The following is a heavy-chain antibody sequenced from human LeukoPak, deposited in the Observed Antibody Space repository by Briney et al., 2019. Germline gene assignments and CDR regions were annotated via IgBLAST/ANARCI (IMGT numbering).Heavy chain of an antibody. CDR1: GFTFSSYA. J-gene: IGHJ4*02. CDR2: ISGSGGST. V-gene: IGHV3-23*01. Sequence: GGSLRLSCAASGFTFSSYAMSWVRQAPGKGLEWVSAISGSGGSTYYADSVKGRFTISRDNSKNTLYLQMNSLRAEDTAVYYCAQADTIPMIVVVVGALYWGQGTLVTVSS. D-gene: IGHD3-22*01. CDR3: AQADTIPMIVVVVGALY.